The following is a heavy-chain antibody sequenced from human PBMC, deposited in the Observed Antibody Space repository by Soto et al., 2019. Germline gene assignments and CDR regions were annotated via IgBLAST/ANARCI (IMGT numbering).Heavy chain of an antibody. V-gene: IGHV3-33*01. CDR3: AFGNLSYYFDY. CDR1: GFAFSSFG. CDR2: IWYDGSDK. D-gene: IGHD3-16*01. Sequence: GSLRLSCAASGFAFSSFGMHWVRQAPGKGLEWVAIIWYDGSDKYYADSVEGRFAISRDNSKNTLYLQMNSLRAEDTAVYHCAFGNLSYYFDYWGQGAPVTVS. J-gene: IGHJ4*02.